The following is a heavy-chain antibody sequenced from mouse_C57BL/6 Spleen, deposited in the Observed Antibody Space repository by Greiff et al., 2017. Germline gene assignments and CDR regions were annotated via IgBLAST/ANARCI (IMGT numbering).Heavy chain of an antibody. CDR1: GYTFTSYW. V-gene: IGHV1-69*01. CDR2: IDPSDSYT. CDR3: ARRWATSYYYAMDY. Sequence: VQLQQPGAELVMPGASVKLSCKASGYTFTSYWMHWVKQRPGQGLEWIGEIDPSDSYTNYNQKFKGKSTLTVDKSSSTAYMQLSSLTSEDSAVYYCARRWATSYYYAMDYWGQGTSVTVSS. D-gene: IGHD4-1*01. J-gene: IGHJ4*01.